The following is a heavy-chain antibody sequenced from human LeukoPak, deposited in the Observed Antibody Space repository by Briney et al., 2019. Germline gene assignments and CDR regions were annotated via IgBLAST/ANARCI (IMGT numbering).Heavy chain of an antibody. Sequence: ASVKVSCKASGYTFTSYGISWVRQAPGQGLEWVGWISAYNGNTNYAQKLQGRVTMTTDTSTSTAYMELRSLRSDGTAVYYCARYCSGGSCLGYWGQGTLVTVSS. V-gene: IGHV1-18*01. D-gene: IGHD2-15*01. J-gene: IGHJ4*02. CDR2: ISAYNGNT. CDR3: ARYCSGGSCLGY. CDR1: GYTFTSYG.